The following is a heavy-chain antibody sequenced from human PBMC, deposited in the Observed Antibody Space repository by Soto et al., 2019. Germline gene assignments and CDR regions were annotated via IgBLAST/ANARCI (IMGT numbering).Heavy chain of an antibody. CDR2: ITDSGYTA. D-gene: IGHD6-19*01. J-gene: IGHJ4*02. Sequence: PSETLSLSCAASGFSFGTFVMTWFRQAPGGGLEWVASITDSGYTASYAETVEGRFTVSRDNSKNKLHLQMNDLRAEDTATYYCVKNGQWLATPPEAWGQGTLVTVSS. V-gene: IGHV3-23*01. CDR3: VKNGQWLATPPEA. CDR1: GFSFGTFV.